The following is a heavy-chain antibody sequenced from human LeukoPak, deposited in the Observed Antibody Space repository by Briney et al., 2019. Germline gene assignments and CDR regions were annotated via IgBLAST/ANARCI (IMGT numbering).Heavy chain of an antibody. Sequence: PGGSLRLSCAASGFTFSSYSMNWVRQAPGKGLEWVSSITSITTYIYYADSVKGRFTISRDNAKNSLYLQMNSLRAEDTAVYYCAKGGDDYWGQGTLVTVSS. D-gene: IGHD7-27*01. CDR3: AKGGDDY. CDR2: ITSITTYI. V-gene: IGHV3-21*01. CDR1: GFTFSSYS. J-gene: IGHJ4*02.